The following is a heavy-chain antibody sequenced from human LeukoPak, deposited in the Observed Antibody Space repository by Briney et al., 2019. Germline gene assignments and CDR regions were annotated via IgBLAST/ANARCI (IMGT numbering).Heavy chain of an antibody. J-gene: IGHJ4*02. Sequence: GGSLRLSCAASGFTFSDYYMSWIRQAPGKGLEWVSYISGSGTTIYYADSVKGRFTISRDNAKNSLYLQMNSLRAEDTAVYYCARARNDYGDYVFDYWGQGILVTVSS. CDR2: ISGSGTTI. V-gene: IGHV3-11*04. CDR1: GFTFSDYY. D-gene: IGHD4-17*01. CDR3: ARARNDYGDYVFDY.